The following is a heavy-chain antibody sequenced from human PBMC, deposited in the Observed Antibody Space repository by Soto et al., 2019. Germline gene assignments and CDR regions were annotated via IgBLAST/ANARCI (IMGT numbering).Heavy chain of an antibody. CDR1: GGTFRSYA. J-gene: IGHJ5*02. V-gene: IGHV1-69*13. D-gene: IGHD3-10*01. Sequence: SVKVSCKASGGTFRSYAISWVRQAPGQGLEWMGGIIPLFGTSNYPQKFQGRVTITAGESTSTAYMELSSLRSADTAVYYCARVSYYGSGTYNWFDPWGQGTLVTVSS. CDR3: ARVSYYGSGTYNWFDP. CDR2: IIPLFGTS.